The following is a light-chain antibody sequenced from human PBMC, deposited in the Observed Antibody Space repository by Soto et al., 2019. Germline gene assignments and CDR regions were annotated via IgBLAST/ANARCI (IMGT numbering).Light chain of an antibody. CDR2: GAS. CDR3: QQYDSSPIT. V-gene: IGKV3-20*01. Sequence: EIVLTQSPGTLSLSPGERATLSCRARQSVTSTYLAWYQQKPGQAPRLLIYGASSRATGIPDRFSGSGSGTDFTLTISRLDPEDFAVYYCQQYDSSPITFGQGTRLEIK. J-gene: IGKJ5*01. CDR1: QSVTSTY.